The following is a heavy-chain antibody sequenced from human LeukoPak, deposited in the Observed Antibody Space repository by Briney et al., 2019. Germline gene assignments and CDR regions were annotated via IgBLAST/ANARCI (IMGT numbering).Heavy chain of an antibody. J-gene: IGHJ4*02. CDR3: ARGIQLWLRGGYYFDY. D-gene: IGHD5-18*01. Sequence: GGSLRLSCAASGFTFSSYAMHWARQAPGKGLEWVAVISYDGSNKYYADSVKGRFTISRDNSKNTLYLQMNSLRAEDTAVYYCARGIQLWLRGGYYFDYWGQGTLVTVSS. V-gene: IGHV3-30-3*01. CDR2: ISYDGSNK. CDR1: GFTFSSYA.